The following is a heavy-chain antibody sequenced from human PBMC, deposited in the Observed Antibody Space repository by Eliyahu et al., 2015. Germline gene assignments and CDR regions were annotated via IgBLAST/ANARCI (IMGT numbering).Heavy chain of an antibody. J-gene: IGHJ4*02. V-gene: IGHV3-23*01. Sequence: EVQLLESGGGLVQPGGSLRLSCXASXFTFTRSAXXWVRQAPGKGLEWVSAISGSGGSTYYADSVKGRFTISRDNSKNTLYLQMNSLRAEDTAVYYCAKDRIDFAFWSGYYTGVPYNWGQGTLVTVSS. CDR2: ISGSGGST. CDR3: AKDRIDFAFWSGYYTGVPYN. CDR1: XFTFTRSA. D-gene: IGHD3-3*01.